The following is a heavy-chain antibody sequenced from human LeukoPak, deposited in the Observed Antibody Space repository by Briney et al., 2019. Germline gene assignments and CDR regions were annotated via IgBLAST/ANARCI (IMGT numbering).Heavy chain of an antibody. V-gene: IGHV4-59*08. Sequence: SETLSLTFPVSGGSISSYYWSWLRQPPGKGLEWIGYIYYSGSTNYNPSLKSRVTISVDTSKNQFSLKLSSVTAADTAVYYCERCGSALDYYYYGMDVWGQGTTVTVSS. CDR2: IYYSGST. CDR1: GGSISSYY. J-gene: IGHJ6*02. D-gene: IGHD1-26*01. CDR3: ERCGSALDYYYYGMDV.